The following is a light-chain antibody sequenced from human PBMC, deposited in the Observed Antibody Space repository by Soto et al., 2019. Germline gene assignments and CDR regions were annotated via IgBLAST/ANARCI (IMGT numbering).Light chain of an antibody. CDR1: QSVSSN. CDR2: GAS. Sequence: EIVMTQSPATLSVSPGERATLSCRASQSVSSNLAWYQQKPGQAPRLLIYGASTRATGIPARFSGSGSGTEFTLTISSLQSEDFAVYYCQQYNNRPPGAFVQGTKVDIK. J-gene: IGKJ1*01. V-gene: IGKV3-15*01. CDR3: QQYNNRPPGA.